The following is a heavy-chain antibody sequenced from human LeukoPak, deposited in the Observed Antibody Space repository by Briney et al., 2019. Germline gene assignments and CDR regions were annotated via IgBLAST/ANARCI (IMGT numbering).Heavy chain of an antibody. J-gene: IGHJ4*02. CDR1: GYTFTSYG. Sequence: GASVKVSCKASGYTFTSYGISWVRQAPGQGLEWMGWISAYNGNTNYAQKLQGRVTMTTDTSTSTAYMELRSLRSDDTAVYYCARTEYDILTGYYTPFGYWGQGTLVTVSS. V-gene: IGHV1-18*01. CDR3: ARTEYDILTGYYTPFGY. CDR2: ISAYNGNT. D-gene: IGHD3-9*01.